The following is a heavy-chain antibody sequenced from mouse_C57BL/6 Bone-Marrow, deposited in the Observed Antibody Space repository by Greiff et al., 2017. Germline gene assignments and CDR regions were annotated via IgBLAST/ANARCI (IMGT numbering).Heavy chain of an antibody. CDR1: GFNIKNTY. CDR3: ARSDYYGSSWFAY. D-gene: IGHD1-1*01. V-gene: IGHV14-3*01. J-gene: IGHJ3*01. CDR2: IDPANGNT. Sequence: EVQLQESVAELVRPGASVKLSCTASGFNIKNTYMHWVKQRPEQGLEWIGRIDPANGNTKYAPKFQGKATITADTSSNTAYLQLSSLTSDDTAIYYCARSDYYGSSWFAYWGQGTLVTVSA.